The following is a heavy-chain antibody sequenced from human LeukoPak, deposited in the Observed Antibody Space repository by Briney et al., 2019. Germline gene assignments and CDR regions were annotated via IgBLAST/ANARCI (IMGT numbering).Heavy chain of an antibody. CDR1: GGSISSYY. Sequence: SETLSLTCTVSGGSISSYYWSWIRQPPGKGLEWIGYIYYSGSTNYNPSLKSRVTISVDTSKNQFSLKLSSVTAADTAVYYCAREAVAGGGPDYWGQGTLVTVSS. D-gene: IGHD6-19*01. CDR3: AREAVAGGGPDY. J-gene: IGHJ4*02. CDR2: IYYSGST. V-gene: IGHV4-59*01.